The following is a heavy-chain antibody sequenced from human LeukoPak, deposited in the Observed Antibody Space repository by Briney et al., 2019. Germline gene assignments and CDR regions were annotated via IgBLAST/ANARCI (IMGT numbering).Heavy chain of an antibody. CDR3: AREAVAGYGSDAFDI. Sequence: SETLSLTCTVSGGSISSYYWSWIRQPPGKGLEWIAYIYNRGSTNYNPSLKSRVTISVDPSKNQFSLKLSSVTAADTAVYYCAREAVAGYGSDAFDIWGQGTMVTVSS. V-gene: IGHV4-59*01. CDR1: GGSISSYY. CDR2: IYNRGST. D-gene: IGHD6-13*01. J-gene: IGHJ3*02.